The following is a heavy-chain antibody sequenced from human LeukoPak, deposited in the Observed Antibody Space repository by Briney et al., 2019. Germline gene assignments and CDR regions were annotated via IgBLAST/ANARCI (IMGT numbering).Heavy chain of an antibody. CDR1: GFTFTSSA. V-gene: IGHV1-58*01. D-gene: IGHD2-2*02. CDR3: ARGLPAAIPTFDY. Sequence: ASVKVPCKASGFTFTSSAVQWVRQARGQRLEWIGWIVVGSGNTNYAQRFQERVTITRDMSTSTAYMELSSLRSEDTAVYYCARGLPAAIPTFDYWGQGTLVTVSS. CDR2: IVVGSGNT. J-gene: IGHJ4*02.